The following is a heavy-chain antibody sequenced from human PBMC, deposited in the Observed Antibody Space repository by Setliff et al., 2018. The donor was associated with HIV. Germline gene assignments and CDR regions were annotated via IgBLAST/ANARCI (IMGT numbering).Heavy chain of an antibody. CDR1: GGSISSYY. V-gene: IGHV4-59*01. CDR3: ASYSSSWYGFDY. CDR2: IYYSGST. J-gene: IGHJ4*02. Sequence: SETLSLTCTVSGGSISSYYWSWIRQPPGKGLEWIGYIYYSGSTNYNPSLKSRVPISVDTSKNQFSLKLSSVTAADTAVYYCASYSSSWYGFDYWGQGTLVTVSS. D-gene: IGHD6-13*01.